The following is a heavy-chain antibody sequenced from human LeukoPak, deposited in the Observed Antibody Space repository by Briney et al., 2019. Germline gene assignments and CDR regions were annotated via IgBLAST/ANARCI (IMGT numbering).Heavy chain of an antibody. J-gene: IGHJ5*02. V-gene: IGHV1-2*02. CDR3: VRVGGYCSSTSCQGWFDP. D-gene: IGHD2-2*01. CDR1: GYTFTSYD. CDR2: INPNSGGT. Sequence: GASVKVSCKASGYTFTSYDIDWVRQATGQGLEWMGWINPNSGGTNYAQKFQGRVTMTRDTSISTAYMELSRLRSDDTAVYYCVRVGGYCSSTSCQGWFDPWGQGTLVTVSS.